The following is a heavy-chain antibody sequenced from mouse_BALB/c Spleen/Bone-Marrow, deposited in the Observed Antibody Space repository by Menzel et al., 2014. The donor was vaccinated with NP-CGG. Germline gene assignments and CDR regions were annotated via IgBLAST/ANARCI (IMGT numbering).Heavy chain of an antibody. V-gene: IGHV1-54*01. CDR2: INPGSGGT. CDR3: ARELGRWYSDV. Sequence: VKLQESGAELVRPGTSVKVSCKASGYAFTNYLIEWVEQRPGQGLEWIGVINPGSGGTNYNEKFKGKATLTADKSSSTAYMQLSSLTSDDSAVYFCARELGRWYSDVWGAGTTVTVSS. J-gene: IGHJ1*01. CDR1: GYAFTNYL. D-gene: IGHD4-1*01.